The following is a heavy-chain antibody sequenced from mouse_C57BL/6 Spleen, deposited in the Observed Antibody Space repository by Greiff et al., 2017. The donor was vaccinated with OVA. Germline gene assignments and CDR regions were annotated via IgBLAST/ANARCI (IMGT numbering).Heavy chain of an antibody. CDR1: GYSFTGYY. V-gene: IGHV1-42*01. CDR3: ARLTNAMDY. CDR2: INPSTGGT. J-gene: IGHJ4*01. Sequence: VQLKQSGPELVKPGASVKISCKASGYSFTGYYMNWVKQSPEKSLEWIGEINPSTGGTTYNQKFKAKATLTVDKSSSTAYMQLKSLTSEDSAVYYCARLTNAMDYWGQGTSVTVSS.